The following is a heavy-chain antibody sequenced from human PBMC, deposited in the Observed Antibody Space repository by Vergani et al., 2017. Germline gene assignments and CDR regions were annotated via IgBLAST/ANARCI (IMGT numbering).Heavy chain of an antibody. CDR3: ARGGGSSSDYYYYMDV. CDR1: GGPFRGYY. V-gene: IGHV4-34*01. CDR2: INHSGST. J-gene: IGHJ6*03. D-gene: IGHD6-6*01. Sequence: QVQLQQWGAGLLKPSETLSLTCAVYGGPFRGYYWSWVRQPPGKGLEWIGEINHSGSTNYNPSLKSRVTISVDTSKNQFSLKLSSVTAADTAVYYCARGGGSSSDYYYYMDVWGKGTTVTVSS.